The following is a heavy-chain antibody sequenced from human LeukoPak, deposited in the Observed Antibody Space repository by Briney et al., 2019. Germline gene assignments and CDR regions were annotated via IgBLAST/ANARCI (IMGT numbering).Heavy chain of an antibody. J-gene: IGHJ4*02. Sequence: SGGSLRLSCAASGYTFSTYWMPWVRQVPGKGLVRVSRINEGGSSTSYAESVRGRFTISRDNAKNTLYLQMNSLRAEDTAVYYCTRDTFGARDSWGQGTLVTVSA. V-gene: IGHV3-74*01. CDR2: INEGGSST. CDR1: GYTFSTYW. D-gene: IGHD3-10*01. CDR3: TRDTFGARDS.